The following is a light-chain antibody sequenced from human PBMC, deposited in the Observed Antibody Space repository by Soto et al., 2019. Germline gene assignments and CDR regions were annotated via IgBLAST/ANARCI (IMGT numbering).Light chain of an antibody. CDR2: DAS. V-gene: IGKV3-15*01. CDR3: QQYDNWPRT. J-gene: IGKJ1*01. CDR1: QSVSNN. Sequence: EVVMTQSPGTLSVSPGERVTLSCRASQSVSNNLAWYQQRPGQPPRLLIYDASTRATGIPSRFSGSGSGTEFTLTISSLKSEDFAVYYCQQYDNWPRTFGQGTKVDIK.